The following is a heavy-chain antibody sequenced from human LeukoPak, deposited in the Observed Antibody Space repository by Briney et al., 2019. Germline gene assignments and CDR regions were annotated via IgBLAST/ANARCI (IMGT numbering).Heavy chain of an antibody. J-gene: IGHJ4*02. CDR3: AKGATRRGRSTPYYFYY. D-gene: IGHD2-15*01. Sequence: GGSLRLSCAASGFTFSSYAMSWVRQAPGKGLEWVSAISGSGGSTYYADSVKGRFTISRDNSKNTLYLQMNSLRAEDTAVYYCAKGATRRGRSTPYYFYYWGQGTLVTVSS. CDR2: ISGSGGST. V-gene: IGHV3-23*01. CDR1: GFTFSSYA.